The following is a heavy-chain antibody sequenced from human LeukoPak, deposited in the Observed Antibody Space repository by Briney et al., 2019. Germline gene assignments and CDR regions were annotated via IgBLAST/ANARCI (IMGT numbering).Heavy chain of an antibody. CDR1: GFTVSSHY. V-gene: IGHV3-66*01. CDR2: LYSDGTT. J-gene: IGHJ3*02. D-gene: IGHD3-10*01. CDR3: ARYGVRGVSDAFDI. Sequence: GGPLRLSCAASGFTVSSHYMNWVRQAPGKGLQWVSVLYSDGTTYYADSVKGRFTISRDNSRSTLYLQMNSLRAEDTAVYFCARYGVRGVSDAFDIWGQGTMVTVSS.